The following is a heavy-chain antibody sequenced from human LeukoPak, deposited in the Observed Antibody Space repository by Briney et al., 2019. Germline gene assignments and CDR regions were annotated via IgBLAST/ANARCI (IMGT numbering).Heavy chain of an antibody. V-gene: IGHV4-39*07. Sequence: SETLSLTCTVSGGSISSSSYYWGWIRQPPGKGLEWIGSIYYSGSTYYNPSLKSRVTISVDRSKNQFSLKLSSVTAADTAVYYCASLLLWFGEPKGYSDYWGQGTLVTVSS. D-gene: IGHD3-10*01. CDR2: IYYSGST. J-gene: IGHJ4*02. CDR1: GGSISSSSYY. CDR3: ASLLLWFGEPKGYSDY.